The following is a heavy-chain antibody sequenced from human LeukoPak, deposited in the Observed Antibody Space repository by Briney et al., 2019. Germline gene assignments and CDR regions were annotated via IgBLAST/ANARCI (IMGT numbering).Heavy chain of an antibody. V-gene: IGHV4-59*08. CDR3: ARRLAVAAHFDY. CDR2: IYYSGST. Sequence: SETLSLTCTVSGVSISSYYWSWIRQPPGKGLEWIGYIYYSGSTNYNPSLKSRVTISVDTSKNQFSLKLSSVTAADTAVYYCARRLAVAAHFDYWGQGTLVTVSS. D-gene: IGHD6-19*01. CDR1: GVSISSYY. J-gene: IGHJ4*02.